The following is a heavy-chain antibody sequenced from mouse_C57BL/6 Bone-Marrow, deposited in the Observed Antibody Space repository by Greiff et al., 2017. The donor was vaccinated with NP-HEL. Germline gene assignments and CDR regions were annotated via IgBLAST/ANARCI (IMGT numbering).Heavy chain of an antibody. V-gene: IGHV2-5*01. CDR1: GFSLTSYG. J-gene: IGHJ1*03. CDR2: IWRGGST. CDR3: AKKEGNYWYFDV. Sequence: VKLQESGPGLVQPSQSLSITCTVSGFSLTSYGVHWVRQSPGKGLEWLGVIWRGGSTDYNAAFMSRLSITKDNSKSQVFFKMNSLQADDTAIYYCAKKEGNYWYFDVWGTGTTVTVSS. D-gene: IGHD2-1*01.